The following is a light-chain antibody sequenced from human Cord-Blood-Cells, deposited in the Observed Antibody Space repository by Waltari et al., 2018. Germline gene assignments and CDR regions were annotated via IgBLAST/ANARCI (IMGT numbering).Light chain of an antibody. CDR3: SSYTSSSTWV. V-gene: IGLV2-14*03. J-gene: IGLJ3*02. CDR1: SSDVGGYNY. CDR2: DVS. Sequence: QSALTQPASVSGSPGQSITISCTGTSSDVGGYNYVSWYQQHPGKAPKLMIYDVSNRPSGVSNCFSCSKSGNTASLTISWLQAEDEADYYCSSYTSSSTWVVGGGTKLTVL.